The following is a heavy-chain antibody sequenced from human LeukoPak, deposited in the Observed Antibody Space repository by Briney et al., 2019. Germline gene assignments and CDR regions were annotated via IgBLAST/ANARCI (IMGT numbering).Heavy chain of an antibody. V-gene: IGHV3-48*02. D-gene: IGHD5-18*01. CDR1: GFAFSDYR. CDR3: AMVHRGSSYGLVDY. CDR2: ISSSDNTI. J-gene: IGHJ4*02. Sequence: GGSLRLSCAAPGFAFSDYRMNWVRQAPGKGLEWVSYISSSDNTIHYADSVKGRFTISRDNATNSLYLEMNSLRDEDTAVYYCAMVHRGSSYGLVDYWGQGTLVTVSS.